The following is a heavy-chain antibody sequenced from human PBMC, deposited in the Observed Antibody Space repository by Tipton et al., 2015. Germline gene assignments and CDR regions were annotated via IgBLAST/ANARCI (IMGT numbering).Heavy chain of an antibody. Sequence: TLSLTCDVSGGFISSSICCIWVRQSPGKGLEWIGEIYHSGSTNYNPSLKSRVTISVDKSKKQFSLKLTSVTAADTAVYYCARASPLIVGATMMFDYWGQGTLVTVSS. D-gene: IGHD1-26*01. CDR1: GGFISSSIC. CDR2: IYHSGST. CDR3: ARASPLIVGATMMFDY. V-gene: IGHV4-4*02. J-gene: IGHJ4*02.